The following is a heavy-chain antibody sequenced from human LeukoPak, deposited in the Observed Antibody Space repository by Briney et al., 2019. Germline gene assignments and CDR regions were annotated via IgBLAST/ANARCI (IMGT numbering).Heavy chain of an antibody. Sequence: SETLSLTCTVSGGSISSYYWSWIRQPPGKGLEWIGCVYYSGSTYYNPSLKSRVTISVDTSKDQFSLKLFSVTAADTAVYYCAANHYGSGSYYPFDYWGQGTLVTVSS. CDR1: GGSISSYY. CDR2: VYYSGST. D-gene: IGHD3-10*01. CDR3: AANHYGSGSYYPFDY. V-gene: IGHV4-59*01. J-gene: IGHJ4*02.